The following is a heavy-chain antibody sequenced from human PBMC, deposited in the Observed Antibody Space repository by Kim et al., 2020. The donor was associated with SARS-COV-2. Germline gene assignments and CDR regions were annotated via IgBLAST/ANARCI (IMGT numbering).Heavy chain of an antibody. V-gene: IGHV1-69*01. CDR2: A. CDR3: ARGMSVLPFDY. D-gene: IGHD2-15*01. Sequence: ANYAQKFQGRVTITADESTSAAYMELSRLGAEDTAGYYCARGMSVLPFDYWGQGTLVTVSS. J-gene: IGHJ4*02.